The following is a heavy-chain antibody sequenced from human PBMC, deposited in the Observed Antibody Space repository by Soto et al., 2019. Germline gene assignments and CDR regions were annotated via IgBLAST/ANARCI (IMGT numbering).Heavy chain of an antibody. CDR2: INPSGGST. V-gene: IGHV1-46*01. Sequence: ASVKVSCKASGYTFTSYYMQWVRQAPGQGLEWMGIINPSGGSTSYAQKFQGRVTMTRDTSTSTVYMELSTLRSEDTAVYYCARAGDSIRITSGSLSPPDYWGQGTLVTVSS. J-gene: IGHJ4*02. D-gene: IGHD3-3*01. CDR1: GYTFTSYY. CDR3: ARAGDSIRITSGSLSPPDY.